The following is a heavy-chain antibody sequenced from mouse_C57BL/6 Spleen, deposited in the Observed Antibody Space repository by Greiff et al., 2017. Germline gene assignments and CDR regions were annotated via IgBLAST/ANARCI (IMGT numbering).Heavy chain of an antibody. J-gene: IGHJ1*03. CDR2: INPSNGGT. CDR1: GYTFTSYW. D-gene: IGHD1-1*01. Sequence: QVQLQQPGTELVKPGASVKLSCKASGYTFTSYWMHWVKQRPGQGLEWIGNINPSNGGTNYNEKFKSKATLTVDKSSSTAYMQLSSLTSEPSAVYYCARGTVVAHWYFDVWGTGTTVTVSS. CDR3: ARGTVVAHWYFDV. V-gene: IGHV1-53*01.